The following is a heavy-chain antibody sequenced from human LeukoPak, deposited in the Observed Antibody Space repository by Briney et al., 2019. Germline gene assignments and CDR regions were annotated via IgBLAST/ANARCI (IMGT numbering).Heavy chain of an antibody. J-gene: IGHJ6*03. V-gene: IGHV4-61*02. D-gene: IGHD2-15*01. CDR1: GGSISSGSYY. Sequence: KSSETLSLTCTVSGGSISSGSYYWSWIRQPAGKGLEWIGRIYTSGSTNYNPSLKSRVTISVDTSKNQFSLKLSSVTAADTAVYYCARFPGSAEYRHYYYMDVWGKGTTVTVSS. CDR3: ARFPGSAEYRHYYYMDV. CDR2: IYTSGST.